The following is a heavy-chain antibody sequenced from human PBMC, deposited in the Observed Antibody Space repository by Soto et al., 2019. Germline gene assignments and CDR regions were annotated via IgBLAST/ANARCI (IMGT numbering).Heavy chain of an antibody. CDR3: ARRRDCTHGVCSFEWFDP. V-gene: IGHV4-39*01. Sequence: SETLSLTCTVSGASISSTSYYWGWIRQTPGKGLEWIGNIYYSGSTQYNPSLKSRVAISVDTSKNQFSLKLNSVTAADTAVYYCARRRDCTHGVCSFEWFDPWGQGTLVTVSS. CDR1: GASISSTSYY. J-gene: IGHJ5*02. CDR2: IYYSGST. D-gene: IGHD2-8*01.